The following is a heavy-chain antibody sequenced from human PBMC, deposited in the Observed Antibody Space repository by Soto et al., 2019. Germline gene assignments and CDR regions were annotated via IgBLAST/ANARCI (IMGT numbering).Heavy chain of an antibody. CDR1: GYSFASYW. Sequence: PGESPKISCQGSGYSFASYWIGWVRQMPGKDLEWMGIIYPGDSDTRYSPSFQGQVTISADKSLRTAYLQWTSLKASDTALYYCARTRSFTLGFYYDGMDVWGQGTAVTVS. J-gene: IGHJ6*02. CDR2: IYPGDSDT. CDR3: ARTRSFTLGFYYDGMDV. D-gene: IGHD6-6*01. V-gene: IGHV5-51*01.